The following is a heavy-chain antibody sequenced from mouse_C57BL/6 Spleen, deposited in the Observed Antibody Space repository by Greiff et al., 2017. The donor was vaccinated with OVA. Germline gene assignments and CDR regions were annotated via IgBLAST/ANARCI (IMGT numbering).Heavy chain of an antibody. CDR2: IYPGDGDT. CDR1: GYAFSSSW. D-gene: IGHD1-1*01. Sequence: QVQLQQSGPELVKPGASVKISCKASGYAFSSSWMNWVKQRPGKGLEWIGRIYPGDGDTNYNGKFKGKATLTADKSSSTAYMQLSSLTSEDSAVYFCARSYYDSNYGYFDYWGQGTTLTVSS. J-gene: IGHJ2*01. CDR3: ARSYYDSNYGYFDY. V-gene: IGHV1-82*01.